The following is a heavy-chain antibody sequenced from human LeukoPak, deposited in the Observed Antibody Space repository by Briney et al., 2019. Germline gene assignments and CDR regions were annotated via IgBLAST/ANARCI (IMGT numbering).Heavy chain of an antibody. Sequence: SETLSLTCTVSGGSMSSYYWNWIRQPPGKGLEWIGCIYYSGSTNYNPSLKSRVTMSVDTSKNQFSLNVSSVTAADTAVYYCARDMGFSSGWTNWFDPWGQGTQVTVSS. CDR1: GGSMSSYY. V-gene: IGHV4-59*01. J-gene: IGHJ5*02. CDR2: IYYSGST. CDR3: ARDMGFSSGWTNWFDP. D-gene: IGHD6-19*01.